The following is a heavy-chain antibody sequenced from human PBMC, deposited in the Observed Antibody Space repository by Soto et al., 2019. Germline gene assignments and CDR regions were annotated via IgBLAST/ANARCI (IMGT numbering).Heavy chain of an antibody. D-gene: IGHD2-21*01. V-gene: IGHV4-39*01. Sequence: SETLSLTCTVSGRTFSINADFWYLAWIRQPPGKGLEWIGSIDNGGNTYYNPPLKSRVIISADTSKNQFSLSLNSVTAADTTVYYCVKRSPLVDPTWGQRILVTLSS. CDR1: GRTFSINADF. CDR2: IDNGGNT. CDR3: VKRSPLVDPT. J-gene: IGHJ4*02.